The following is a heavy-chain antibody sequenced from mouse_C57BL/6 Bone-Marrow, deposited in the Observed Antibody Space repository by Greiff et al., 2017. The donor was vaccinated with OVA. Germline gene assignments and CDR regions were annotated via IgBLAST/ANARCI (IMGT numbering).Heavy chain of an antibody. Sequence: VQLQQPGAELVRPGSSVKLSCKASGYTFTSYWMHWVKQRPIQGLEWIGNIDPSDSETHYNQKFKDKAPLTVDKSSSTAYMQLSSLTSEDSAVYDCARSGDGYHAYTMDYWGQGTSVTVSS. V-gene: IGHV1-52*01. CDR2: IDPSDSET. J-gene: IGHJ4*01. CDR3: ARSGDGYHAYTMDY. D-gene: IGHD2-3*01. CDR1: GYTFTSYW.